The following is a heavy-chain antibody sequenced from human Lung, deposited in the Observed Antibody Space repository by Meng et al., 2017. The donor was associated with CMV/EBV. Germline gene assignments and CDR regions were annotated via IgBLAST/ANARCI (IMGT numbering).Heavy chain of an antibody. J-gene: IGHJ4*02. V-gene: IGHV3-23*01. CDR3: AKDSPIVVVPAAIIPSND. CDR2: ISGSGGST. D-gene: IGHD2-2*01. CDR1: GLTFSSYA. Sequence: SCAASGLTFSSYAMSWVRQAPGKGLEWVSAISGSGGSTYYADSVKGRFTISRDNSKNTLYLQMNSLRAEDTAVYYCAKDSPIVVVPAAIIPSNDWXQGTLVTVSS.